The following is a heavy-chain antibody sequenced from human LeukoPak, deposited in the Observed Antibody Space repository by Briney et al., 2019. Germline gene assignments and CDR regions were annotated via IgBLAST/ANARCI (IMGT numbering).Heavy chain of an antibody. Sequence: GGSLRRSCAASGFTFSSYGRYWVGQAPGKGLEWVAFIRYDGSNKYYADSVKGRFTISRYNSKNTLYLQMNSLRAEDTAVYYCAKAFGSGSYYRTYFDYWGQGTLVTVSS. CDR2: IRYDGSNK. J-gene: IGHJ4*02. D-gene: IGHD3-10*01. CDR3: AKAFGSGSYYRTYFDY. V-gene: IGHV3-30*02. CDR1: GFTFSSYG.